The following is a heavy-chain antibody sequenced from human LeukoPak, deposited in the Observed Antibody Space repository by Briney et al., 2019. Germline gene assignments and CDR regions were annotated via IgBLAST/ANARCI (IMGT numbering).Heavy chain of an antibody. Sequence: PGGSLRLSCAASGFTFSSYSMNWVRQAPGKGLEWVSSISSSSSYIYYADSVKGRFTISRDNAKNSLYLQMNSLRAEDTAVYYCASGNLENPYAQLNYFDYWGQGTLVTVSS. CDR1: GFTFSSYS. CDR3: ASGNLENPYAQLNYFDY. CDR2: ISSSSSYI. J-gene: IGHJ4*02. V-gene: IGHV3-21*01. D-gene: IGHD1-1*01.